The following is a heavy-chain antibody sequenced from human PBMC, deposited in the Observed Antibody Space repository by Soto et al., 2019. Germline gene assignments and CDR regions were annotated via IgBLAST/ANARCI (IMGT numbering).Heavy chain of an antibody. CDR2: ISYDGSNK. J-gene: IGHJ3*02. CDR3: AKDRGSGWYLGAFVI. CDR1: GFTFSSYG. Sequence: QVQLVESGGGVVQPGRSLRLSCAASGFTFSSYGMHWVRQAPGKGLEWVAVISYDGSNKYYADSVKGRFTISRDNSKKTLYLLMHGLTAEDMSVYYCAKDRGSGWYLGAFVIWGEGTMVTVSS. V-gene: IGHV3-30*18. D-gene: IGHD6-19*01.